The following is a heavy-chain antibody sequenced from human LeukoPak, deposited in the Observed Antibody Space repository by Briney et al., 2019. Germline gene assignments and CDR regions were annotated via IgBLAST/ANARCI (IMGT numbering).Heavy chain of an antibody. Sequence: PGRSLRLSCAASGFIFDDYVMHWVRQAPGKGLEWVSGISWNSGSIGYADSVKGRFTISRDNSKNTLYLQMNSLRAEDTAVYYCAKDLTVIMTPTTFDYWGQGTLVTVSS. CDR1: GFIFDDYV. CDR2: ISWNSGSI. J-gene: IGHJ4*02. V-gene: IGHV3-9*01. D-gene: IGHD4-17*01. CDR3: AKDLTVIMTPTTFDY.